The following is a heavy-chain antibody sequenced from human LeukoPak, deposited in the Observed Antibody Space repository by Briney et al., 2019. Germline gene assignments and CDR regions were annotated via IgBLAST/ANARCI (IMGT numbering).Heavy chain of an antibody. CDR3: ARRWGPHCSSISCYWRDWYFDL. CDR1: RGTFSSSA. V-gene: IGHV1-69*13. CDR2: IIPMFGTT. Sequence: SVKVSCKASRGTFSSSAIIWVRQAPGQGLEWMGGIIPMFGTTNYAQKFQGRVTITADEFTSTAYMELSSLKPEDTAVYYCARRWGPHCSSISCYWRDWYFDLWGRGTLVTVSS. D-gene: IGHD2-2*01. J-gene: IGHJ2*01.